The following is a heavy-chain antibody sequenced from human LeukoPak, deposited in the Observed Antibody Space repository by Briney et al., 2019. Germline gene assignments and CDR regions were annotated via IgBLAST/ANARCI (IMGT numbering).Heavy chain of an antibody. D-gene: IGHD3-22*01. CDR1: GYTFTSYG. J-gene: IGHJ5*02. CDR3: ARALWYYYGSSGYYRNWFDP. CDR2: ISAYNGNT. V-gene: IGHV1-18*01. Sequence: ASVKVSCKASGYTFTSYGISWVRQAPGQGLEWMGWISAYNGNTNYAQKLQGRVTMTTDTSTSTAYMELRSLRSDDTAVYYCARALWYYYGSSGYYRNWFDPWGQGTLVTVSS.